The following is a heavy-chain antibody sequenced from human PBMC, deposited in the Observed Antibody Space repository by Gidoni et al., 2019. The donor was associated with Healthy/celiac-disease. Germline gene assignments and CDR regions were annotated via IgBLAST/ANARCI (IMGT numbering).Heavy chain of an antibody. V-gene: IGHV3-49*05. CDR2: IRSKAYGGTT. J-gene: IGHJ3*02. CDR3: TRSEKKYYYDSRAYAFDI. D-gene: IGHD3-22*01. CDR1: GVTFGDYA. Sequence: EVQLVESGGGLVKPGRSLRLSCTASGVTFGDYAMSLFRQAPGKGLEWVGFIRSKAYGGTTEYAASVKGRFTISRDDSKSIAYLQMNSLKTEDTAVYYCTRSEKKYYYDSRAYAFDIWGQGTMVTVSS.